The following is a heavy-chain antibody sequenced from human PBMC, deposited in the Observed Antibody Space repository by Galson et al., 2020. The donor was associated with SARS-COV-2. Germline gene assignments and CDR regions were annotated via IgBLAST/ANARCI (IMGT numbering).Heavy chain of an antibody. V-gene: IGHV4-59*01. D-gene: IGHD3-22*01. CDR3: AREGYYDGSGSYRHDAFDI. J-gene: IGHJ3*02. Sequence: SETLSLTCTVPGGSITSYYGSWTRQPPGKGPEWIGYIYYTGNTNYNPSLKSRVTISVDTSKNQLSLKLSSVPAADTAVYYCAREGYYDGSGSYRHDAFDIWGQGTKVTVSS. CDR2: IYYTGNT. CDR1: GGSITSYY.